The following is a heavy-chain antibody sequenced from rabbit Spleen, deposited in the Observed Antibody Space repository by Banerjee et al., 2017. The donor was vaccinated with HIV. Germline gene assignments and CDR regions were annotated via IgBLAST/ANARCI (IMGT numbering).Heavy chain of an antibody. CDR1: GIDFSSHYY. CDR3: ARDGAGGSYFAL. J-gene: IGHJ4*01. CDR2: IYTGSGST. D-gene: IGHD8-1*01. Sequence: QEQLKETGGGLVQPEGSLTLTCKASGIDFSSHYYMCWVRQAPGKGLELIGCIYTGSGSTWYASWVNGRFTISRSTSLNTVDLKMTSLTAADTATYFCARDGAGGSYFALWGPGTLVTVS. V-gene: IGHV1S43*01.